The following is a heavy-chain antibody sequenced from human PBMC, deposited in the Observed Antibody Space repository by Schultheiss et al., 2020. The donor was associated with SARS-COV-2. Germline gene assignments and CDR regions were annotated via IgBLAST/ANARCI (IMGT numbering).Heavy chain of an antibody. J-gene: IGHJ6*02. V-gene: IGHV3-21*01. CDR1: GFTFSSYA. Sequence: GESLKISCAASGFTFSSYAMHWVRQAPGKGLVWVSSISSSSSYIYYADSVKGRFTISRDNAKNTLYLQMNSLRAEDTAVYYCARVAPDPSLDYYYGMDVWGQGTTVTVSS. CDR2: ISSSSSYI. CDR3: ARVAPDPSLDYYYGMDV.